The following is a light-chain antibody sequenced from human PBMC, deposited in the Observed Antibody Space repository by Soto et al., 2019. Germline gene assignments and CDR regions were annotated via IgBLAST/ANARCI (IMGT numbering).Light chain of an antibody. Sequence: EIGMTQSPATLSVSPGERATLSCRASQSVSSNLAWYQQKAGQAPRLLIYGASTRATGIPARISGSGSGTEFTLTISSLQSEDFAVYYCQQYNNWPRTFGQGTKVEIK. V-gene: IGKV3-15*01. CDR3: QQYNNWPRT. CDR1: QSVSSN. CDR2: GAS. J-gene: IGKJ1*01.